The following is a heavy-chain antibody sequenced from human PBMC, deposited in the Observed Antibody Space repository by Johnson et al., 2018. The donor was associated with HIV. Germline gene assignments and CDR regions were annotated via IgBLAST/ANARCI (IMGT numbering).Heavy chain of an antibody. Sequence: QVQLVESGGGLVQSGGSLRLSCAASGFTFSNHWMHWVRQAPGKGLEWVAVISYDGTSKYQADSVKGRFTISRDNAKNSLYLQMNSLRAEDTAVYYCAKDLDRELLALWAFHTWGQGTVVTVSS. CDR1: GFTFSNHW. J-gene: IGHJ3*02. D-gene: IGHD2-8*02. CDR3: AKDLDRELLALWAFHT. CDR2: ISYDGTSK. V-gene: IGHV3-30*18.